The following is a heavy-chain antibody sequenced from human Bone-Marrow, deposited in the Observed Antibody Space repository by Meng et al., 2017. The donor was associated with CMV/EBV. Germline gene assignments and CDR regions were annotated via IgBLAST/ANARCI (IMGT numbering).Heavy chain of an antibody. CDR1: GFTFSGYW. D-gene: IGHD1-26*01. CDR3: ARDRIVGAGGYYGMDV. J-gene: IGHJ6*02. V-gene: IGHV3-13*01. CDR2: IGTAGDT. Sequence: GGSLRLSCAASGFTFSGYWMSWVRQATGKGLEWVSAIGTAGDTYYPGSVKGRFTISRENAKNSLYLQMNSLRAGDTAVYYCARDRIVGAGGYYGMDVWGQGTTVTVSS.